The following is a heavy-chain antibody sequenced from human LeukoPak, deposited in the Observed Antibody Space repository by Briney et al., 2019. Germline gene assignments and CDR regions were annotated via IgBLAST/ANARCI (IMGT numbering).Heavy chain of an antibody. Sequence: GGSLRLSCAASGFTFDDYTMHWVRQAPGKGLEWVSAIGTAGDTYYPGSVRGRFTISRDNAKNSLYLQMNSLRAEDTAVYYCARFLMYYYGSGSYYFDYWGQGTLVTVSS. V-gene: IGHV3-13*01. J-gene: IGHJ4*02. CDR2: IGTAGDT. CDR1: GFTFDDYT. CDR3: ARFLMYYYGSGSYYFDY. D-gene: IGHD3-10*01.